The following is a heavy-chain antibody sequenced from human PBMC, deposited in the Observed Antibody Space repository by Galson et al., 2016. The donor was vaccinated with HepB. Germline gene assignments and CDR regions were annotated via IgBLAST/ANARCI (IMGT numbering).Heavy chain of an antibody. CDR3: ARSGYSYGPIRFFQY. J-gene: IGHJ4*02. Sequence: SETLSLTCAVYGGSFRGYYWSWIRLTPGKGLEWIGEINHSGGTNDNPSLESRVTISVDTSKSQFSLKLSSVTATDTAVYYCARSGYSYGPIRFFQYWGLGTRVTVSS. V-gene: IGHV4-34*01. D-gene: IGHD5-18*01. CDR2: INHSGGT. CDR1: GGSFRGYY.